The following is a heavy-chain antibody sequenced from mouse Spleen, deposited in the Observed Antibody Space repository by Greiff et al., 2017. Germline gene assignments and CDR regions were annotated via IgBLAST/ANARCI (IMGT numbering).Heavy chain of an antibody. CDR1: GYTFTSYW. V-gene: IGHV1-64*01. CDR3: ARGSNRTLYYAMDY. CDR2: IHPNSGST. J-gene: IGHJ4*01. Sequence: QVQLQQPGAELVKPGASVKLSCKASGYTFTSYWMHWVKQRPGQGLEWIGMIHPNSGSTNYNEKFKSKATLTVDKSSSTAYMQLSSLTSEDSAVYYCARGSNRTLYYAMDYWGQGTSVTVSS. D-gene: IGHD2-5*01.